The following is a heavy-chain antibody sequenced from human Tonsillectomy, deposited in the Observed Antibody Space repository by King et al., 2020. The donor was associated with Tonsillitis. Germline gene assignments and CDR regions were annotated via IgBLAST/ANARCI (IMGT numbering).Heavy chain of an antibody. J-gene: IGHJ4*02. CDR2: IIPMLGET. CDR1: GGTFSSHG. Sequence: VQLVESGAEVKKPGSSVKVSCKASGGTFSSHGISWVRQAPGQGLEWMRRIIPMLGETNYAQKFQDRVTITADKSTSTAYMGLSSLRSEDTAVYFCARTPDPYYYDSTGSYSLFDYWGQGTLVTVSS. D-gene: IGHD3-22*01. CDR3: ARTPDPYYYDSTGSYSLFDY. V-gene: IGHV1-69*09.